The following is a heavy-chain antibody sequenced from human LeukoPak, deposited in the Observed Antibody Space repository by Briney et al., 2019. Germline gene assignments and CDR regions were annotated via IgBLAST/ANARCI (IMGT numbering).Heavy chain of an antibody. CDR3: ARSRGDYNVYWYFDL. Sequence: GESLKISCKASGYIFTSYWIGWVRQMPGKGLEWMGIIYPGDSGTRYSPSFRGQVTISVDKSISSAYLQWSSLKAADTAMYYCARSRGDYNVYWYFDLWGRGTLVTVSS. D-gene: IGHD4-17*01. CDR2: IYPGDSGT. V-gene: IGHV5-51*01. J-gene: IGHJ2*01. CDR1: GYIFTSYW.